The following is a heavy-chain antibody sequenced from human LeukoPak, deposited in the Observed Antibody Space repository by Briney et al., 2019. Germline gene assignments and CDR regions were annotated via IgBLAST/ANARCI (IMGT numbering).Heavy chain of an antibody. D-gene: IGHD1-26*01. CDR2: INTDGSDT. CDR1: GFIFSRYW. V-gene: IGHV3-74*01. CDR3: AKGTQWELQN. J-gene: IGHJ4*01. Sequence: GGSLRLSCAASGFIFSRYWLYWVRQAPGHGLVWVSRINTDGSDTSHADSVKGRFTISRDNAKNTVYLQMNSLRAEDAAVYYCAKGTQWELQNWGQGTLVTVSS.